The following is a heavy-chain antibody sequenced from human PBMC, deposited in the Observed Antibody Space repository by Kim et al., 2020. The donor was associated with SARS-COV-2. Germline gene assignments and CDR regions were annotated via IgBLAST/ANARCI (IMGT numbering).Heavy chain of an antibody. J-gene: IGHJ6*02. CDR2: ISAYNGNT. V-gene: IGHV1-18*01. CDR1: GYTFTSYG. Sequence: ASVKVSCKASGYTFTSYGISWVRQAPGQGLEWMGWISAYNGNTNYAQKLQGRVTMTTDTSTSTAYMELRSLRSDDTAVYYCAREGLRTNYYYYGMDVWGQGTTVTVSS. CDR3: AREGLRTNYYYYGMDV.